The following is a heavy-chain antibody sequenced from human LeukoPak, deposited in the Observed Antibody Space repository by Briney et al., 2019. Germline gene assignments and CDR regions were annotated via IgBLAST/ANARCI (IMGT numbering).Heavy chain of an antibody. CDR1: GGTFSSYA. Sequence: SVKVSCKASGGTFSSYAISWVRQAPGQGLEWMGRIIPILGIANYAQKFQGRVTITADKSTSTAYMELSSLRSEDTAVYCCARQYYDSSGYYPRDYWGQGTLVTVSS. J-gene: IGHJ4*02. V-gene: IGHV1-69*04. CDR3: ARQYYDSSGYYPRDY. D-gene: IGHD3-22*01. CDR2: IIPILGIA.